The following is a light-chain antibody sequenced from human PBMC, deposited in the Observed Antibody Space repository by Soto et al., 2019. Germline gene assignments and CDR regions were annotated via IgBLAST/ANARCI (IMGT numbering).Light chain of an antibody. Sequence: DFVMTQSPDSLAVSLGERATINCKSSQSVLSNSDNKNYLAWFQQKPGQPPKLLIYWASTRDSGVPDRFSGSGSATDFTLTISSLQAEDVAVYYCQQYHSDPITFGQGTRLEIK. CDR1: QSVLSNSDNKNY. V-gene: IGKV4-1*01. CDR3: QQYHSDPIT. CDR2: WAS. J-gene: IGKJ5*01.